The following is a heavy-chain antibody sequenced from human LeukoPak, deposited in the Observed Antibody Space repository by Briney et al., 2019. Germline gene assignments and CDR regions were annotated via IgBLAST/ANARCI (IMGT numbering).Heavy chain of an antibody. CDR3: ARDRPYYYDSSGYPDAFDI. V-gene: IGHV3-30-3*01. CDR1: GFTFSSYA. J-gene: IGHJ3*02. D-gene: IGHD3-22*01. CDR2: ISYDGSNK. Sequence: RGSLRLSCAASGFTFSSYAMHWVRQAPGKGLEWVAVISYDGSNKYYADSVKGRFTISRDNSKNTLYLQMNSLRAEDTAVYYCARDRPYYYDSSGYPDAFDIWGQGTMVTVSS.